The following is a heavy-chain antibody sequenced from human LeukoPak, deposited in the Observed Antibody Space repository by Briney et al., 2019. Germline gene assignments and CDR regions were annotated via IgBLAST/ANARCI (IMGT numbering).Heavy chain of an antibody. CDR3: AKDRYGDPWGQCDY. CDR1: GFTFDDYA. V-gene: IGHV3-9*01. Sequence: PGGSLRLSCAASGFTFDDYAMHWVRQAPGKGLEWVSGISWNSGSIGYADSVKGRFTISRDNAKNSLYLQMNSLRAEDTALYYCAKDRYGDPWGQCDYWGQGALVTVSS. CDR2: ISWNSGSI. D-gene: IGHD4-17*01. J-gene: IGHJ4*02.